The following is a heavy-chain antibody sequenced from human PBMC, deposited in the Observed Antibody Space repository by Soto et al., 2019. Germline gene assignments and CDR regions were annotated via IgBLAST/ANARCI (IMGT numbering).Heavy chain of an antibody. J-gene: IGHJ4*02. V-gene: IGHV3-33*08. D-gene: IGHD6-13*01. CDR3: ARDKAGLTLDY. Sequence: VQLLESGGGLAQPGGSLRLSCAASGFTFSSFAMSWVRQAPGKGLEWVAVIWYDGSNKYYADSVKGRFTISRDNSKNTLYLQMNSLRAEDTAVYYCARDKAGLTLDYWGQGTLVTVSS. CDR1: GFTFSSFA. CDR2: IWYDGSNK.